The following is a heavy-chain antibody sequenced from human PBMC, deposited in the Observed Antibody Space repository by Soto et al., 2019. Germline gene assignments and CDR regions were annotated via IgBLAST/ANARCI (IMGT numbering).Heavy chain of an antibody. CDR2: IYYSGST. CDR1: GGSISSGDYY. Sequence: QVQLQESGPGLVKPSQTLSLTCTVSGGSISSGDYYWSWISQPPVKGLEWLGYIYYSGSTYYNTYLKSRVTISVDTSKNQFSLKLSSVTAADTAMYYCARVTPDYDSSGYYPDYWGQGTLVTVSS. V-gene: IGHV4-30-4*01. CDR3: ARVTPDYDSSGYYPDY. D-gene: IGHD3-22*01. J-gene: IGHJ4*02.